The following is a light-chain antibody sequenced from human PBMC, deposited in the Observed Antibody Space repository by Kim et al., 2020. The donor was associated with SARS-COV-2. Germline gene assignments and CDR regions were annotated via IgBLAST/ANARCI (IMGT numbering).Light chain of an antibody. CDR1: QDIRKN. CDR3: LQDSNYPRT. J-gene: IGKJ1*01. V-gene: IGKV1-6*02. CDR2: AAS. Sequence: AIQMTQSPSSLSASVGDRVTITCRASQDIRKNLGWYQQKPGNAPKLLIYAASNLQSGVPSRFSGSGSGTVFTLTISSLQPEDFATYYCLQDSNYPRTFGQGTKVDIK.